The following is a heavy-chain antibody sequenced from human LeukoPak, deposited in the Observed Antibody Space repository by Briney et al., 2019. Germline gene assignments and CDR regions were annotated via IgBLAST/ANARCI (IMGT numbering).Heavy chain of an antibody. J-gene: IGHJ4*02. CDR1: GYTFTSYG. V-gene: IGHV1-18*01. CDR3: ARDRGLVRGVTPPHY. CDR2: ISAYNGNT. Sequence: GASVKVSCKASGYTFTSYGISWVRQAPGQGLEWMGWISAYNGNTNYAQKLQGRVTMTTDTSTSTAYMELRSLRSDDTAVYYCARDRGLVRGVTPPHYWGQGTLVTVSS. D-gene: IGHD3-10*01.